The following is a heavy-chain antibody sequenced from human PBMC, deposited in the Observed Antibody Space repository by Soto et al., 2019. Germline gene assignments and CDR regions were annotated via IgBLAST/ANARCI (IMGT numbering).Heavy chain of an antibody. J-gene: IGHJ4*02. V-gene: IGHV3-23*01. D-gene: IGHD1-26*01. CDR2: ISASSGNR. CDR3: AKGSGPPYSGSYVDY. Sequence: GGSLRLSCAASGFTFSAYAMGWVRQAPGKGLEWVSLISASSGNRYHADSVKGRFTISRDNSRNTLYLQMNSLRAEDTAVYYCAKGSGPPYSGSYVDYWGQGTLVTVSS. CDR1: GFTFSAYA.